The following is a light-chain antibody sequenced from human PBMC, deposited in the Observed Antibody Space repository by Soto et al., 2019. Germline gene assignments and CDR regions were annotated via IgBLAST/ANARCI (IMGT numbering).Light chain of an antibody. V-gene: IGKV3-15*01. J-gene: IGKJ5*01. CDR2: GAS. CDR3: QQYNNWHPIT. Sequence: EMVMTQSPATLSVSPGERATLSCSASQSVSRNLAWYQQKPVQAPRLLXYGASTRASGIPARFSGSGSGTEFTLTISSLQYEDFAVHYCQQYNNWHPITFGQGTRLEIK. CDR1: QSVSRN.